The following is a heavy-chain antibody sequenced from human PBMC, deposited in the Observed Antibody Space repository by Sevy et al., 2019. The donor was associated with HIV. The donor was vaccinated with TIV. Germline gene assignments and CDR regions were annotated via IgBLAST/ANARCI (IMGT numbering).Heavy chain of an antibody. Sequence: SETLSLTCTVSGGSISSGGYYWSWIRQHPGKGLECIGYIYYSGSTYYNPSLKSRVTISVDTSKNQFSLKLSSVTAADTAVYYCARDPDKYYFDYWGQGTLVTVSS. V-gene: IGHV4-31*03. CDR3: ARDPDKYYFDY. CDR1: GGSISSGGYY. J-gene: IGHJ4*02. CDR2: IYYSGST.